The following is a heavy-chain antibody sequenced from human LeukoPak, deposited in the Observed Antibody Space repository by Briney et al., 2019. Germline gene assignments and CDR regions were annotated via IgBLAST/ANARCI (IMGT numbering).Heavy chain of an antibody. J-gene: IGHJ6*03. V-gene: IGHV4-34*01. CDR3: ARGRVSSSSWYSTYYYYFYMDV. Sequence: PSETLSLTCAVYGGSFSGYYWSWISQPPGKGLEWIGEINHSGSTNYNPSLKSRVTISVDTSKNHFSLELSSVTAADTAVYFCARGRVSSSSWYSTYYYYFYMDVWGKGTTVAVSS. CDR1: GGSFSGYY. CDR2: INHSGST. D-gene: IGHD6-13*01.